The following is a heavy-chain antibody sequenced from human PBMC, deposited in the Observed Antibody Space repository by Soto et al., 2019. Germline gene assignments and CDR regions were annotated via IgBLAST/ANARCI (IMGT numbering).Heavy chain of an antibody. CDR3: AKREGRNFDY. V-gene: IGHV3-23*01. Sequence: EVQLLESGGGLVQPGGSLRLSCAASGFTFSSYAMTWVRQAPGKGLEWVSTISSSTYYADSVKGRFTISRDNSKNTLYLQMNSLRVEDTAVYYCAKREGRNFDYWGQGTLVTVSS. J-gene: IGHJ4*02. D-gene: IGHD3-10*01. CDR2: ISSST. CDR1: GFTFSSYA.